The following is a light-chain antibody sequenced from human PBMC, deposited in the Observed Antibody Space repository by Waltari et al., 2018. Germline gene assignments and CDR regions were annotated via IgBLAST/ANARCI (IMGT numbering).Light chain of an antibody. V-gene: IGKV3-15*01. CDR2: GTS. CDR1: RNINNN. CDR3: QHFHSWPLT. J-gene: IGKJ4*01. Sequence: EVVMTQSPATLSVSPGERATLSCRASRNINNNLAWYHQIPGQDPRLLIYGTSTRATGIPARFSGSGSGTEFTLTISSLQSEDFAVYYCQHFHSWPLTFGGGTKVEIK.